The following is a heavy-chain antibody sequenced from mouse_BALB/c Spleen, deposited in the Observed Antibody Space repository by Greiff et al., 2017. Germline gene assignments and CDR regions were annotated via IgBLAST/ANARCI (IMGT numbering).Heavy chain of an antibody. V-gene: IGHV5-12-2*01. CDR3: ARHEGYYDYDGAWFAY. D-gene: IGHD2-4*01. J-gene: IGHJ3*01. CDR2: ISNGGGST. CDR1: GFTFSSYT. Sequence: EVQRVESGGGLVQPGGSLKLSCAASGFTFSSYTMSWVRQTPEKRLEWVAYISNGGGSTYYPDTVKGRFTISRDNAKNTLYLQMSSLKSEDTAMYYCARHEGYYDYDGAWFAYWGQGTLVTVSA.